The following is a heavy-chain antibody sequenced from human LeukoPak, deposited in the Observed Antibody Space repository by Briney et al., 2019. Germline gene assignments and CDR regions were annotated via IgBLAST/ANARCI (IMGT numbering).Heavy chain of an antibody. CDR2: ISAYNGNT. CDR3: AKDASDRGTGPPDHFDY. D-gene: IGHD7-27*01. V-gene: IGHV1-18*04. Sequence: ASVKVSCKTSEYAFIVHYKHWVRQAPGQGLEWMGWISAYNGNTNYAQKLQDRVAMTTDTSTNTAYMELRSLTSDDTALYYCAKDASDRGTGPPDHFDYWGQGTLVTVSS. CDR1: EYAFIVHY. J-gene: IGHJ4*02.